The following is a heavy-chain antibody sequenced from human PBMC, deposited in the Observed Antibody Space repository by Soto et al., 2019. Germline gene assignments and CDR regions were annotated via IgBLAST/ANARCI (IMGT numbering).Heavy chain of an antibody. V-gene: IGHV4-59*01. CDR1: GGSINGFY. CDR2: MYNSGST. J-gene: IGHJ3*02. Sequence: SETLSLTCTVSGGSINGFYWSWLRQPPGKGLEWIGYMYNSGSTNYNPSLKSRVTISVDTSKNQFSLKLSSVTAADTAVYYCARVWGGAFDIWGQGTMVTVSS. CDR3: ARVWGGAFDI. D-gene: IGHD3-10*01.